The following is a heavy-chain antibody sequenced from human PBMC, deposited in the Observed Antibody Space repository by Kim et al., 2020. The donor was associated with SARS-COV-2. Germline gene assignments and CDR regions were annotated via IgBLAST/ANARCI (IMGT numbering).Heavy chain of an antibody. CDR3: ARVIWGTYRYTDY. J-gene: IGHJ4*02. V-gene: IGHV7-4-1*02. Sequence: YAQAFHRRFVISVDTSVTTAYLQISSLEAEDTALYYCARVIWGTYRYTDYWGQGTLVTVSS. D-gene: IGHD3-16*02.